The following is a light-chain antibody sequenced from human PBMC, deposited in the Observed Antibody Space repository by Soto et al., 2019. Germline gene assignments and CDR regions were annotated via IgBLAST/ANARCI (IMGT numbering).Light chain of an antibody. CDR2: RVS. CDR3: MQALETPLT. V-gene: IGKV2-30*02. Sequence: DVVMTQSPLSLPVTLGQPASISCRSSQGLVHSDGSTYLNWYHQRPGQPPRRLIYRVSDRDSGVPDRFSGSGSGTDFTLTISRVEAEDVGVYFCMQALETPLTFGPGTKVDIK. J-gene: IGKJ3*01. CDR1: QGLVHSDGSTY.